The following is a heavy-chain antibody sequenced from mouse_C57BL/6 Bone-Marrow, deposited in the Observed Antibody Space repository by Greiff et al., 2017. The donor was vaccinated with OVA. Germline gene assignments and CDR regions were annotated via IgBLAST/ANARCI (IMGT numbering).Heavy chain of an antibody. CDR1: GYTFTSYW. V-gene: IGHV1-50*01. Sequence: QVQLQQPGAELVKPGASVKLSCKASGYTFTSYWMQWVKQRPGQGLEWIGGIDPSDSYTNYNQKFKGKATLTVDTASSTDYMQLSSLTSEDSAVYYCARAPYYYGSSLYAMDYWGQGTSVTVSS. CDR2: IDPSDSYT. D-gene: IGHD1-1*01. J-gene: IGHJ4*01. CDR3: ARAPYYYGSSLYAMDY.